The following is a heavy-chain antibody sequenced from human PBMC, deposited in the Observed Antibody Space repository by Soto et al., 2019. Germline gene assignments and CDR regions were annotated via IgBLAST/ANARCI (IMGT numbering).Heavy chain of an antibody. D-gene: IGHD2-15*01. Sequence: EVQLVESGGGLVQPGGSLRLSCAASGFTFSSYSINWVRQAPGKGLEWVSYISSSSSTIYYADSVKGRFTISRDNAKNSLYLQMNTLRAEDTAVYYCATRSGGTTASVDAFDIWGQGTMVTVSS. V-gene: IGHV3-48*01. CDR3: ATRSGGTTASVDAFDI. J-gene: IGHJ3*02. CDR2: ISSSSSTI. CDR1: GFTFSSYS.